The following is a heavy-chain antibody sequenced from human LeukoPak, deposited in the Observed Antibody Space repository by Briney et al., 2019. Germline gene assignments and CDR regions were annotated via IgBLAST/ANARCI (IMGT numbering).Heavy chain of an antibody. J-gene: IGHJ5*02. V-gene: IGHV3-30*18. CDR3: PKEEGSGGYGAT. D-gene: IGHD4/OR15-4a*01. CDR1: GFSFRSYS. Sequence: GGSLRLSCAGSGFSFRSYSIHWVRQAPGKGLEWVAVISYDGSDKYYADSVKGRFTISRDNSKNTVYLQMNSLRTEDTAVYYCPKEEGSGGYGATWGQGTLVTV. CDR2: ISYDGSDK.